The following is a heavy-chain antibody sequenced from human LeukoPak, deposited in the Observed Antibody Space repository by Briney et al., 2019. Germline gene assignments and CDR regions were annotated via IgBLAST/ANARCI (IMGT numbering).Heavy chain of an antibody. CDR3: ARRVHKYDFWRGRCFDI. CDR1: GGSISSSSYY. D-gene: IGHD3-3*01. V-gene: IGHV4-39*01. Sequence: SETLSLTCTVSGGSISSSSYYWGWIRQPPGKGLEWIGSIYYSGSTYYNPSLKSRVTISVDTSKNQFSLKLSSVTAADTAVYYCARRVHKYDFWRGRCFDIWGQGTMVTVSS. CDR2: IYYSGST. J-gene: IGHJ3*02.